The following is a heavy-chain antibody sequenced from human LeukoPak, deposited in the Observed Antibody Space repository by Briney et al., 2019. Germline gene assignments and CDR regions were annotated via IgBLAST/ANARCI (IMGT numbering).Heavy chain of an antibody. CDR3: AKDIADTDEGAFDY. J-gene: IGHJ4*02. D-gene: IGHD2-21*01. CDR2: ISWNSGTI. V-gene: IGHV3-9*01. CDR1: GFTFDDYA. Sequence: PGGSLRLSCAASGFTFDDYAMHWVRQAPGKGLEWVSGISWNSGTIGYADSVKGRFTISRDNAKNSLYLQMNSLRAEDTALYYCAKDIADTDEGAFDYWGQGTLVTVSS.